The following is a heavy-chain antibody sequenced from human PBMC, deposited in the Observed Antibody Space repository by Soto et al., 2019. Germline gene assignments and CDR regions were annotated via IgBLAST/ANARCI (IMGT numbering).Heavy chain of an antibody. CDR2: ISYDGSNK. Sequence: GGSLRLSCAASGFTFSSYAMHWVRQAPGKGLEWVAVISYDGSNKYYADSVKGRFTISRDNSKNTLYLQMNSLRAEDTAVYYCARDLGVGATPTLFDYWGQGTLVTVSS. CDR3: ARDLGVGATPTLFDY. V-gene: IGHV3-30-3*01. J-gene: IGHJ4*02. D-gene: IGHD1-26*01. CDR1: GFTFSSYA.